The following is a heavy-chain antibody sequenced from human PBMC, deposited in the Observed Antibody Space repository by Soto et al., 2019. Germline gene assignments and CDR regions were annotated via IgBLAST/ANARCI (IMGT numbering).Heavy chain of an antibody. J-gene: IGHJ6*02. D-gene: IGHD3-3*01. Sequence: GGPLRLSCSASGFTVSNYWMNWVRQAPGKGLVWVSHIKNDGTTSYADSVEGRFTVSRDDAKNSFYLQMNSLRADDTAVYYCAKDRGEEGLKFLEWFGGMDVWGHGTTVTVSS. CDR2: IKNDGTT. V-gene: IGHV3-74*01. CDR1: GFTVSNYW. CDR3: AKDRGEEGLKFLEWFGGMDV.